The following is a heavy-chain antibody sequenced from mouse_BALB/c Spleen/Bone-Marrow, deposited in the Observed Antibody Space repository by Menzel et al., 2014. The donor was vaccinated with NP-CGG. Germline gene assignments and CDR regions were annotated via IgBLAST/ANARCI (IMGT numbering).Heavy chain of an antibody. CDR2: INPSSGYT. J-gene: IGHJ4*01. Sequence: VQLQESGAELARPGASVKMSCRASGYTFTTYTMHWVKQRPGQGLEWIGYINPSSGYTYYNQKFKDKATLTADKSSSAACLQLSSLTSEDSAVYYCARVYGNYDAMDYWGQGTSVTVSS. D-gene: IGHD2-1*01. CDR1: GYTFTTYT. CDR3: ARVYGNYDAMDY. V-gene: IGHV1-4*01.